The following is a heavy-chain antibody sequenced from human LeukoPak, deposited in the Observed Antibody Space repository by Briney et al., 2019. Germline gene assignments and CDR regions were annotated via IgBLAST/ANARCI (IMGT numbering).Heavy chain of an antibody. CDR3: ASSGITGTTDDY. D-gene: IGHD1-7*01. CDR1: GGSISSSSYY. Sequence: SSETLSLTCTVSGGSISSSSYYWGWIRQPPGKGLEWIGSIYYSGSTYYNPSLKSRVTISVDTSKNQFSLKLSSVTAAGTAVYYCASSGITGTTDDYWGQGTLVTVSS. CDR2: IYYSGST. J-gene: IGHJ4*02. V-gene: IGHV4-39*01.